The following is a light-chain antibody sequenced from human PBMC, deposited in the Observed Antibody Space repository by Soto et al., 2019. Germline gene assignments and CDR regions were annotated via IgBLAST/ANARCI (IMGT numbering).Light chain of an antibody. CDR3: HQYHSSPLT. CDR2: WAS. Sequence: DIVMTQSPDSLAVSLGERATINCKSSQSLLSSSNNKNYLSWYQQKPGQAPKALIYWASTRESGVPDRFSGQRPGAKFHLPHNRPPGGECGSYYCHQYHSSPLTFGGGTKVEIK. V-gene: IGKV4-1*01. J-gene: IGKJ4*01. CDR1: QSLLSSSNNKNY.